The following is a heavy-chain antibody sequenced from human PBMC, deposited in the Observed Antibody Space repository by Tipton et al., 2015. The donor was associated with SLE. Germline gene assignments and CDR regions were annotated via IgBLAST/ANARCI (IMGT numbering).Heavy chain of an antibody. CDR3: ASPEFRGRIV. CDR1: GGSISSSSYY. V-gene: IGHV4-39*01. D-gene: IGHD3-10*01. CDR2: IYYSGNT. J-gene: IGHJ4*02. Sequence: TLSLTCTVSGGSISSSSYYWGWIRQPPGKGLEWIGSIYYSGNTYYNPSLKSRVTISVDTSKNQFSLKLSSVTAADTAVYYCASPEFRGRIVWGQGTLVTVSS.